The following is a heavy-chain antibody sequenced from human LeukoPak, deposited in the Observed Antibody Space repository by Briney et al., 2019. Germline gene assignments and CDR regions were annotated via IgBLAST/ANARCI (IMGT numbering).Heavy chain of an antibody. V-gene: IGHV1-2*06. Sequence: ASVTLSCTSSGYTFTGCYMHWVRHDPPQGVEWVGRVNTNSGGTNYAQKFQRRDTMTRDTTTSTPYIELRRLRSEDTPAYYCARGDQRYFYDRSGYFGYWGQGTLVTVSS. J-gene: IGHJ4*02. CDR2: VNTNSGGT. D-gene: IGHD3-22*01. CDR3: ARGDQRYFYDRSGYFGY. CDR1: GYTFTGCY.